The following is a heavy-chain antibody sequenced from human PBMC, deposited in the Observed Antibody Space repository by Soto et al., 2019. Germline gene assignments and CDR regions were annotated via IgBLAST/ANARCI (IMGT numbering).Heavy chain of an antibody. J-gene: IGHJ4*02. CDR2: ISARGGSL. CDR3: AQGSIEYSASVDN. Sequence: EVQLLESGGGLVQPGGSLRLSCAASGFSFSSYAMVWVRQAPGKGLEWVSVISARGGSLYFADSVKGRFTISRDNSKNVSSMDMYSLRAEDTATYFCAQGSIEYSASVDNWGQGTLVVVSS. D-gene: IGHD5-12*01. CDR1: GFSFSSYA. V-gene: IGHV3-23*01.